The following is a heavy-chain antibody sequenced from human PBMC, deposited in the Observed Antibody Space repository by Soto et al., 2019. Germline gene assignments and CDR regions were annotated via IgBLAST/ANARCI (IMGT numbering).Heavy chain of an antibody. Sequence: EVQLLESGGGLVQPGGSLRLSCGGSGFTFNSYAMTWVRQAPGKGLEWVSAISGSGGTPYYANSVQGRFTISRAQSKDTRYLQMNSLRAEDTAIYYCAKDRHYGSGTYSDSSLDYWGQGTLVTVSS. CDR1: GFTFNSYA. V-gene: IGHV3-23*01. CDR2: ISGSGGTP. J-gene: IGHJ4*02. CDR3: AKDRHYGSGTYSDSSLDY. D-gene: IGHD3-10*01.